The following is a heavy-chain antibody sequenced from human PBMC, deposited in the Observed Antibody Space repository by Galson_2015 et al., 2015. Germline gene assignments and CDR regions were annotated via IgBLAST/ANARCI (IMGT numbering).Heavy chain of an antibody. D-gene: IGHD2-2*01. V-gene: IGHV1-46*01. CDR3: AKDRGSTGWFDG. CDR2: INHSTSGT. CDR1: GYTFTNYY. Sequence: SVKVSCKASGYTFTNYYIHWVRQAPGQGLEWVGMINHSTSGTSYAQNFQGRVTMTRDTSTSTVSMDLSSLKSEDTAVYYCAKDRGSTGWFDGWGQGTLVTVSS. J-gene: IGHJ5*02.